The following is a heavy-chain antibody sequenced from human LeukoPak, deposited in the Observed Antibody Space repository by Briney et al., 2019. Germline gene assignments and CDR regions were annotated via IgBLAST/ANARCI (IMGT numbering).Heavy chain of an antibody. CDR3: ARGSSLDYGDYKGMDV. CDR2: IIPILGIA. Sequence: ASVKVSCKASGGTFSSNAISWVRQAPGQGLEWMGRIIPILGIANYAQKFQGRVTITADKSTSTAYMELSSLRSEDTAVYYCARGSSLDYGDYKGMDVWGQGTTVTVSS. CDR1: GGTFSSNA. D-gene: IGHD4-17*01. J-gene: IGHJ6*02. V-gene: IGHV1-69*04.